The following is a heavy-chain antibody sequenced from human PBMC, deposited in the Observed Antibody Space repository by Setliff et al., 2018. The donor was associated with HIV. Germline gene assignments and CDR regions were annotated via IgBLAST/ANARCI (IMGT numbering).Heavy chain of an antibody. D-gene: IGHD3-3*01. J-gene: IGHJ4*02. CDR2: IRSKAYGGTT. CDR3: TRDRRGSNSWSGYNGGFDY. V-gene: IGHV3-49*03. Sequence: GGSLRLSCTTSGFTFGDDAMSWFRQAPGKGLEWVGFIRSKAYGGTTENAASVKGRFTISRDDSKTIAYLQMNSLTTEDTAVYFCTRDRRGSNSWSGYNGGFDYWGQGTLVTVSS. CDR1: GFTFGDDA.